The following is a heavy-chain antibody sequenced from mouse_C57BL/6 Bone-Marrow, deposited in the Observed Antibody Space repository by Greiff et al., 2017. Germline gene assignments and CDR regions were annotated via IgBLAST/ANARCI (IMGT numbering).Heavy chain of an antibody. CDR3: AIAYGSSWHWYFDV. Sequence: EVQLQQSGPELVKPGASVKISCKASGYTFTDYYMNWVKQSHGKSLEWIGDINPNNGGTSYNQKFKGKATLTVDKSSSTAYMELRSLTSEDSAVYYCAIAYGSSWHWYFDVWGTGTTVTVSS. D-gene: IGHD1-1*01. CDR2: INPNNGGT. V-gene: IGHV1-26*01. CDR1: GYTFTDYY. J-gene: IGHJ1*03.